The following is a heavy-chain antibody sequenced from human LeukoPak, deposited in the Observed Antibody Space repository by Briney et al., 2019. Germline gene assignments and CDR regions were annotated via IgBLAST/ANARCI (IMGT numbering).Heavy chain of an antibody. V-gene: IGHV3-23*01. CDR2: ISGSGGST. CDR1: GFTFSSYA. J-gene: IGHJ3*02. CDR3: AKGLGNWGPGDAFDI. Sequence: PGGSLRLSCAASGFTFSSYAMSWVRQAPGKGLECASGISGSGGSTYYADSVKGRFTISRDNSKNTLYLQMNSLRAEDTAVYYCAKGLGNWGPGDAFDIWGQGTMVTVSS. D-gene: IGHD7-27*01.